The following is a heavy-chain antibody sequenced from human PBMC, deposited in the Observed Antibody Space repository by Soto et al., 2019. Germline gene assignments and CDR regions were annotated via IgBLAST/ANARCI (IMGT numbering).Heavy chain of an antibody. V-gene: IGHV4-34*01. CDR2: INHSGST. Sequence: PXETLSLTCAVYGGSFSGYYWSWIRQPPGKGLDWIGEINHSGSTNYNPSLKSRVTISVDTSKNQFSLKLSSVTAADTAVYYCATVGGRWYDYYYYGMDVWGQGTTVTVSS. CDR3: ATVGGRWYDYYYYGMDV. J-gene: IGHJ6*02. CDR1: GGSFSGYY. D-gene: IGHD6-13*01.